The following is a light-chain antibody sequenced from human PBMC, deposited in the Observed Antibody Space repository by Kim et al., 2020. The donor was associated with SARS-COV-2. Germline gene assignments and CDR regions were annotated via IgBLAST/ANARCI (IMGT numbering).Light chain of an antibody. J-gene: IGLJ3*02. CDR2: QDT. CDR1: KLGDKY. Sequence: SYELTQPPSVSVSPGQTASITCSGDKLGDKYVCWYQQKPGQSPVLVIYQDTKRPSGIPERFSGSNSGNTATLTISGTQAMDEADYYCQAWDSSTKGVFGGGTQRNVL. V-gene: IGLV3-1*01. CDR3: QAWDSSTKGV.